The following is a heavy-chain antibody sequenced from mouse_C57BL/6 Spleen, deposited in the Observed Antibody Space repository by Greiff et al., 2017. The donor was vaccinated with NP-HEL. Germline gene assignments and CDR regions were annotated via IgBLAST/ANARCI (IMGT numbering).Heavy chain of an antibody. Sequence: EVMLVESGGGLVKPGGSLKLSCAASGFTFSSYAMSWVRQTPEKRLEWVATISDGGSYTYYPDNVKGRFTISRDNAKNNLYLQMSHLKSEDTAMYYCARDWTTAYFDYWGQGTTLTVSS. CDR3: ARDWTTAYFDY. D-gene: IGHD1-2*01. V-gene: IGHV5-4*01. CDR2: ISDGGSYT. J-gene: IGHJ2*01. CDR1: GFTFSSYA.